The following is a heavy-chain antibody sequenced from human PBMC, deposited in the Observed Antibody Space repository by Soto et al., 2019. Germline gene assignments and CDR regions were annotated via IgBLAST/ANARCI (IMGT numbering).Heavy chain of an antibody. CDR1: GGTFSSHV. D-gene: IGHD3-10*01. CDR3: ARDLEFRDGNISHLDY. CDR2: IMPIIGTA. V-gene: IGHV1-69*01. J-gene: IGHJ4*02. Sequence: QVQLVQSGAEGKKPGSSWKVSCKASGGTFSSHVLNWGRQAPGQGLEGRGGIMPIIGTANYAQKFQGRVTITADESTSTAYMELSSLRSEDTAVYYCARDLEFRDGNISHLDYWGQGTLVTVSS.